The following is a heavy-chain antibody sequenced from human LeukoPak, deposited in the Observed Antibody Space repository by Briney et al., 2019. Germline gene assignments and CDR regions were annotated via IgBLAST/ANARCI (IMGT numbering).Heavy chain of an antibody. CDR1: GFTFSSYS. CDR3: ARDQYSRSSFDYLYHFMDV. CDR2: ISSSSSFI. D-gene: IGHD6-6*01. V-gene: IGHV3-21*01. J-gene: IGHJ6*03. Sequence: GGSLRLSCAASGFTFSSYSMHWVRQAPGKGLEWVSAISSSSSFIYYADSMKGRFTISRGNAKNSLYLQMNSLRAEDTAVYYCARDQYSRSSFDYLYHFMDVWGKGTTVTVSS.